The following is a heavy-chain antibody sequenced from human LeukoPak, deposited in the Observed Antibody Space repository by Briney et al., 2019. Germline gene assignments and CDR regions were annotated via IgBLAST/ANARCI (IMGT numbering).Heavy chain of an antibody. Sequence: PGASLRLSCAASGFTFSNYAMSWVRQAPGKGLEWVSSISPSGGRTNFADPVKGRFTISRDNSKNTLYLQMKSLRADDTAVYYCATSSSPTYFDYWGQGTLVTVSS. J-gene: IGHJ4*02. CDR3: ATSSSPTYFDY. V-gene: IGHV3-23*01. CDR2: ISPSGGRT. CDR1: GFTFSNYA. D-gene: IGHD6-6*01.